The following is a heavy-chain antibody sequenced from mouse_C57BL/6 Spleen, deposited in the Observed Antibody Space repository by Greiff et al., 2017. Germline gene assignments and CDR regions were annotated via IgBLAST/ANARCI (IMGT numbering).Heavy chain of an antibody. D-gene: IGHD1-1*01. CDR1: GYSITSGYY. J-gene: IGHJ2*01. V-gene: IGHV3-6*01. CDR2: ISYDGSN. Sequence: EVKLMESGPGLVKPSQSLSLTCSVTGYSITSGYYWNWIRQFPGNKLEWMGYISYDGSNNYNPSLKNRISITRDTSKNQFFLKLNSVTTEDTATYYCARETVVKGYYFDYWGQGTTLTVSS. CDR3: ARETVVKGYYFDY.